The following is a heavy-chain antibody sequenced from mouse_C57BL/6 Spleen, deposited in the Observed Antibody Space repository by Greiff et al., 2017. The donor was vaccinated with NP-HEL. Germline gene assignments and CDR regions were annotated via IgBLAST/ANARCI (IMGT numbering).Heavy chain of an antibody. CDR2: ISDGGSYT. V-gene: IGHV5-4*01. D-gene: IGHD4-1*01. J-gene: IGHJ1*03. Sequence: VATISDGGSYTYYPDNVKGRFTISRDNAKNNLYLQMSHLKSEDTAMYYCARERGTGTYWYFDVWGTGTTVTVSS. CDR3: ARERGTGTYWYFDV.